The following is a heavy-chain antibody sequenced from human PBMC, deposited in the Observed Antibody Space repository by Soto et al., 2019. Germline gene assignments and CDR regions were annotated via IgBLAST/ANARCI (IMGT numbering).Heavy chain of an antibody. CDR3: ARKTGYDFWSGYYPPYYYYGMDV. D-gene: IGHD3-3*01. CDR1: GGSFSGYY. CDR2: INHSGST. J-gene: IGHJ6*02. Sequence: SETLSLTCAVYGGSFSGYYWRWIRQPPGKGLEWIGEINHSGSTNYNPSLKSRVTISVDTSKNQFSLKLSSVTAADTAVYYCARKTGYDFWSGYYPPYYYYGMDVWGQGTTVTVSS. V-gene: IGHV4-34*01.